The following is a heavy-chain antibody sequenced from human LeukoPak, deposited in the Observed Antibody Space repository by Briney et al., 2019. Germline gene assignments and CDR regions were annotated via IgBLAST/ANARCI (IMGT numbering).Heavy chain of an antibody. J-gene: IGHJ5*02. D-gene: IGHD4-17*01. Sequence: PGGSLRLSCAASGFIFRIYGMHWVRQAPGKGLEWVALISYEGESTYYADSVKGRFTISRDNSKDMLYLQMNSLRAEDTAVYYCARNYGDYRLTSWFDPWGQGTLVTVSA. CDR2: ISYEGEST. V-gene: IGHV3-30*03. CDR3: ARNYGDYRLTSWFDP. CDR1: GFIFRIYG.